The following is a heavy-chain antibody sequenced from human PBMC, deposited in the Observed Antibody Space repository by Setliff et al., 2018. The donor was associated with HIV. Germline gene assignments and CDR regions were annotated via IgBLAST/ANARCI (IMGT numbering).Heavy chain of an antibody. D-gene: IGHD3-3*01. CDR2: INPAGGRP. J-gene: IGHJ4*02. CDR1: GYSFSNYY. CDR3: ARRFYTLLSGYYTDL. V-gene: IGHV1-46*01. Sequence: VTVSCKTSGYSFSNYYLLWVRQSPGQGLEWMGVINPAGGRPTYAQKFQGRVTMTRDKSTSTVHMELTSLTSDDTAVYYCARRFYTLLSGYYTDLWGQGTQVTVSS.